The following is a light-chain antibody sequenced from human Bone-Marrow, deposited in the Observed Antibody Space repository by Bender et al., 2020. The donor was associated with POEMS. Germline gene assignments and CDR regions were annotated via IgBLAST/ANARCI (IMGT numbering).Light chain of an antibody. V-gene: IGLV2-14*01. J-gene: IGLJ2*01. CDR1: GSDFSTYNY. CDR3: SSYTMSTIRL. CDR2: EVE. Sequence: QSALTQPASVSGSPGQSITISCTGSGSDFSTYNYVSWYQVHPGKAPKLMIFEVESRPSGVSDRFSGSKSGNTASLTISGLQAEDEADYYCSSYTMSTIRLFGGGTKLTVL.